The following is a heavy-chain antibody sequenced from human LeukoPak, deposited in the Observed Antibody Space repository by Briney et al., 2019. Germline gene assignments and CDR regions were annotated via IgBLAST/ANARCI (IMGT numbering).Heavy chain of an antibody. D-gene: IGHD6-19*01. Sequence: ASVTVSCKASGYTFTSYDINWVRQATGQGLEWMGWMNPNSGNTGYAQKFQGRVTMTRNTSISTAYMELSSLRSEDTAVYYCARGGYSSGWFKYYYHYYGMDVWGQGTTVTVSS. CDR1: GYTFTSYD. V-gene: IGHV1-8*01. CDR3: ARGGYSSGWFKYYYHYYGMDV. CDR2: MNPNSGNT. J-gene: IGHJ6*02.